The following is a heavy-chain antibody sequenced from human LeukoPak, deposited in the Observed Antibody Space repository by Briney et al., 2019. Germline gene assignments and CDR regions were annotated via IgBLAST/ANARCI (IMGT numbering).Heavy chain of an antibody. Sequence: GGSLRLSCAASGFTFSGYYMSWIRQAPGKGLECVSYISDSSGSTSYAGSVKGRFTISRDNAKNSLYLQMSSLRADDTAVYYCARASGLGPGAYFDYWGQGTLVTVSS. J-gene: IGHJ4*02. V-gene: IGHV3-11*06. D-gene: IGHD3-16*01. CDR2: ISDSSGST. CDR1: GFTFSGYY. CDR3: ARASGLGPGAYFDY.